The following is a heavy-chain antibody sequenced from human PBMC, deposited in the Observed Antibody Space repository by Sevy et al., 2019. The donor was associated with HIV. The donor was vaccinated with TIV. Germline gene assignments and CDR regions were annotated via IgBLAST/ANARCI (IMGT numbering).Heavy chain of an antibody. Sequence: SETLSLTCAVYGGSFSGYYWSWSRQPPGKGLEWIGEINHSGSTNYNPSLKSRVTISVDTSKNQFSLKLSSVTAADTAVYYCARGKRPVQLNGYYFDYWGQGTLVTVSS. CDR2: INHSGST. D-gene: IGHD2-8*01. CDR3: ARGKRPVQLNGYYFDY. V-gene: IGHV4-34*01. J-gene: IGHJ4*02. CDR1: GGSFSGYY.